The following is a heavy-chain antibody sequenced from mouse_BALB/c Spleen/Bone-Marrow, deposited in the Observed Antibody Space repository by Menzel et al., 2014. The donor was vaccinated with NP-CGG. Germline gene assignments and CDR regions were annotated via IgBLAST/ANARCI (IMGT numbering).Heavy chain of an antibody. Sequence: VNVVESGPEVVKPGASVKISCEASGYAFSNSWMNWVKQRPGQGLEWIGRIYPGDGNTTYNGKFKGKATLTADKSSSTVYIQITSLTSVDSAVYFCARWRDVYFDVWGAGTTVTVSS. CDR1: GYAFSNSW. J-gene: IGHJ1*01. CDR3: ARWRDVYFDV. V-gene: IGHV1-82*01. CDR2: IYPGDGNT. D-gene: IGHD3-3*01.